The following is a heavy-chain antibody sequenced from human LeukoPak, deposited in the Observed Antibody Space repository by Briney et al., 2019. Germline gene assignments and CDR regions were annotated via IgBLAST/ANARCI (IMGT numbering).Heavy chain of an antibody. J-gene: IGHJ4*02. Sequence: SETLSLTCTVSGGSISSSSYYWGWIRQPPGRGLEWIGSIYYSGSTYYNPSLKSRVTISVDTSKNQFSLKLSSVTAADTAVYYCARRESSGWSAYWGQGTLVTVSS. CDR1: GGSISSSSYY. V-gene: IGHV4-39*07. CDR3: ARRESSGWSAY. CDR2: IYYSGST. D-gene: IGHD6-19*01.